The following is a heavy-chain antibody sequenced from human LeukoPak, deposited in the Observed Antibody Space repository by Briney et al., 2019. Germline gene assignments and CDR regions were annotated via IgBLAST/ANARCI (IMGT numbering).Heavy chain of an antibody. J-gene: IGHJ4*02. CDR2: INPRGGST. D-gene: IGHD1-26*01. CDR1: GYTFTSYY. V-gene: IGHV1-46*01. CDR3: ASMVVGATTRGGIDY. Sequence: ASVKVSCKASGYTFTSYYMHWVRQAPGQGLEWMGTINPRGGSTSYALKFQGRVTMTRDMSTSTVYMELSSLRSEDTAVYYCASMVVGATTRGGIDYWGQGTLVTVSS.